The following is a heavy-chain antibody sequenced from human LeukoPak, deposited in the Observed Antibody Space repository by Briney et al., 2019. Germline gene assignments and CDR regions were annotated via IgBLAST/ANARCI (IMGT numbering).Heavy chain of an antibody. Sequence: PGRSLRLSCAASGFNISSYATFSSYAMHWVRQAPGRGLEWVAVISYDGSQQYYTDSVRGRFTISRDNSKDTVFLQMNSLRGDDTAVYYCARDGCSGSRCYDRWLVPIISYYFDFWGQGALVTVSS. V-gene: IGHV3-30*04. CDR3: ARDGCSGSRCYDRWLVPIISYYFDF. CDR1: GFNISSYATFSSYA. D-gene: IGHD1-26*01. J-gene: IGHJ4*02. CDR2: ISYDGSQQ.